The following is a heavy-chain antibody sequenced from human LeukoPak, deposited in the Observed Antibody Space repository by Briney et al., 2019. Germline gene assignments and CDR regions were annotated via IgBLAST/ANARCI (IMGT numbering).Heavy chain of an antibody. J-gene: IGHJ5*02. CDR2: IWYDGNSK. V-gene: IGHV3-33*03. Sequence: GGSLRLSCAASGFTFSSYGMHWVRPAPRKGLEWVAVIWYDGNSKFYTDSVKGRFTISTDNSNNTLYLQMDSLRAEDTAVYYCGWGMTTVTLNWFDPWGQGALVTVSS. CDR3: GWGMTTVTLNWFDP. CDR1: GFTFSSYG. D-gene: IGHD4-17*01.